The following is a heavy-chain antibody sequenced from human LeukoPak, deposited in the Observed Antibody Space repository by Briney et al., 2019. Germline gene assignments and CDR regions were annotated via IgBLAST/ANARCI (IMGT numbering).Heavy chain of an antibody. CDR2: INSDGSST. J-gene: IGHJ6*02. D-gene: IGHD3-10*01. Sequence: GGSLRLSCAASGFTFSTYWMHWVRQAPGKGLVWVSRINSDGSSTGYADSVKGRFTISRDNSKNTLYLQMNSLRAEDTAVYYCAKDLLPASMVRGVIHGHYYYGMDVWGQGTTVTVSS. V-gene: IGHV3-74*01. CDR3: AKDLLPASMVRGVIHGHYYYGMDV. CDR1: GFTFSTYW.